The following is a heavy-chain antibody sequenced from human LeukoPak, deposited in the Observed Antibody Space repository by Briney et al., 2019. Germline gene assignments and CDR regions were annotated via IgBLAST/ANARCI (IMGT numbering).Heavy chain of an antibody. CDR2: IKQDGSEK. Sequence: SGGSLRLSCAASGFTFSDYWMTWVRQAPGKGLEWVAHIKQDGSEKYYVDSVKGRFTISGDNAKNLLYLQMNSLGAEDTAVYYCARGWNYAFRFDYWGQGTLVTVSS. CDR1: GFTFSDYW. J-gene: IGHJ4*02. CDR3: ARGWNYAFRFDY. D-gene: IGHD1-7*01. V-gene: IGHV3-7*01.